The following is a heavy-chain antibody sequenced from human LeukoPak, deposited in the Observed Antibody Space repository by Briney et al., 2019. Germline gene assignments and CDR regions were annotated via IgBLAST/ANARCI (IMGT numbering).Heavy chain of an antibody. CDR2: IYASGGT. Sequence: SETLSLTCTVSGGSVSNFFWTWIRQPPGKGLEWIGYIYASGGTTYNPSLKSRVTILIDTPKNQFSLKLRSVTAADTAVYYCARHSVVVAAPDYWGQGTLVTVSS. V-gene: IGHV4-59*08. CDR1: GGSVSNFF. J-gene: IGHJ4*02. CDR3: ARHSVVVAAPDY. D-gene: IGHD2-15*01.